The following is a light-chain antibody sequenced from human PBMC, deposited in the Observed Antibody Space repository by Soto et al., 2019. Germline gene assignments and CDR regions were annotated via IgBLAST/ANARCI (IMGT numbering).Light chain of an antibody. CDR3: QVGDSSSDSYVV. V-gene: IGLV3-21*04. CDR2: FDS. J-gene: IGLJ2*01. Sequence: SYELTQPPSVSVAPGKTARITCGGNNIGSKSVHWYQQKPFHAPVLVIYFDSDRPSGIPERFSGSNSANTATLTFSSVEAADEAADYCQVGDSSSDSYVVFGGGTKLTVL. CDR1: NIGSKS.